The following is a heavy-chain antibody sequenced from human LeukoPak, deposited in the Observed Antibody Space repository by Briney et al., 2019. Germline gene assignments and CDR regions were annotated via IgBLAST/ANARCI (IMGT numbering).Heavy chain of an antibody. CDR3: ARGEAVAVAYYYYYMDV. CDR1: GYTFTGYY. CDR2: INPNSGGT. J-gene: IGHJ6*03. V-gene: IGHV1-2*02. Sequence: ASVKVSCKSSGYTFTGYYMHWVRLAPGQGLEWVGWINPNSGGTNYAQKFQGRGTMTRDTSISTAYMELSRLRSDDTAVYYCARGEAVAVAYYYYYMDVWGKGTTVTVSS. D-gene: IGHD6-19*01.